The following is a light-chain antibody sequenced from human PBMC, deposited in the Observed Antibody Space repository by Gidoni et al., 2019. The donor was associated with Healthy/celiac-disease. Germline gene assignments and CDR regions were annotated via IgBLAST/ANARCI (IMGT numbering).Light chain of an antibody. V-gene: IGKV2D-29*01. Sequence: DIVMTQTPLSLSVTPGQPASISCKSSQSLLHSDGKTSLYWYLQQQGQPPQPLIYEVSNQFSGVPDRFRCSGSGTDFTLKISRVEAEDVGVDYGMQSIQLPMYTFGQGTKLEIK. CDR3: MQSIQLPMYT. CDR1: QSLLHSDGKTS. J-gene: IGKJ2*01. CDR2: EVS.